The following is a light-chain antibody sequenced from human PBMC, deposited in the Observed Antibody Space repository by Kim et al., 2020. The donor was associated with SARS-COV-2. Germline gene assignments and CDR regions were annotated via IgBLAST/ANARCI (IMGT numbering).Light chain of an antibody. CDR2: GAS. Sequence: EIVMTQSPATLSVSPGERATLSCRASQRVSSNLVWYQQKPGQAPRLLIYGASARDTGIPARFSGSGSGTEFSLTISSLQSEDFAVYYCQQYNNWPRTFGQGTKVDI. J-gene: IGKJ1*01. CDR3: QQYNNWPRT. CDR1: QRVSSN. V-gene: IGKV3-15*01.